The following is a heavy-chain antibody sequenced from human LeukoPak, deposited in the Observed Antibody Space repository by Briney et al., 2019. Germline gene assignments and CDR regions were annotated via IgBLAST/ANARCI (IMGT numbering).Heavy chain of an antibody. J-gene: IGHJ5*02. V-gene: IGHV1-8*03. D-gene: IGHD3-9*01. CDR1: GYTFTGYY. Sequence: GASVKVSCKASGYTFTGYYMHWVRQAPGQGLEWMGWMNPNSGDTGYAQKFQGRVTITRNTSISTAYMELSRLRSDDTAVYYCARSSTYYDILRGNWFDPWGQGTLVTVSS. CDR3: ARSSTYYDILRGNWFDP. CDR2: MNPNSGDT.